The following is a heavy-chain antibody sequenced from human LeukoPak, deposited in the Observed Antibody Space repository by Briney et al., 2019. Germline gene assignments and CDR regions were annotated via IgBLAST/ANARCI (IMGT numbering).Heavy chain of an antibody. CDR1: GFIVSSNY. J-gene: IGHJ6*02. CDR2: IYSGGST. Sequence: GGSLRLSCAASGFIVSSNYMSWVRQAPGKGLEWVSVIYSGGSTYYADSVKGRFTISRDNSKNTLYLQMNRLRAEDTAVYYCAREEFYGSGSSNYYYGMDVWGQGTTVTVSS. V-gene: IGHV3-66*01. CDR3: AREEFYGSGSSNYYYGMDV. D-gene: IGHD3-10*01.